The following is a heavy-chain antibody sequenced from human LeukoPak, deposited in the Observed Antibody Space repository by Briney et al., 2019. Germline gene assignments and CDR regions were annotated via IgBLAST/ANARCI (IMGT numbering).Heavy chain of an antibody. D-gene: IGHD2-15*01. CDR3: ARGPLGYCSGGSCFRPEYYFDY. J-gene: IGHJ4*02. CDR1: GGTFSSYT. V-gene: IGHV1-69*02. Sequence: ASVKVSCKASGGTFSSYTISWGRQPPGQGLEWMGRIIPILGIANYAQKFQGRVTITADKSTSTAYMELSSLRSEDKAVYYCARGPLGYCSGGSCFRPEYYFDYWGQGTLVTVSS. CDR2: IIPILGIA.